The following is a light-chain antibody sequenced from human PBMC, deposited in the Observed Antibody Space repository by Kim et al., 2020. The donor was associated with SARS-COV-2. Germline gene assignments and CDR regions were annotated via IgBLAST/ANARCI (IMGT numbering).Light chain of an antibody. CDR3: CSYAGSRTVWV. V-gene: IGLV2-23*02. CDR2: EVS. J-gene: IGLJ3*02. CDR1: SSDVGSYNL. Sequence: QSALTQPASVSGSPGQSITISCTGTSSDVGSYNLVSWYQQHPGKAPKLMIYEVSKRPSVVSNRFSGSKSANTASLTISGLQAEDEADYYCCSYAGSRTVWVFGGGTQLNVL.